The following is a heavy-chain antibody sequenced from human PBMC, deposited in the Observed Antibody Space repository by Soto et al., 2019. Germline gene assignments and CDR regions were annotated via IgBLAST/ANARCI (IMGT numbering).Heavy chain of an antibody. D-gene: IGHD4-4*01. CDR2: ISYAGSNK. J-gene: IGHJ2*01. Sequence: SLRLPCAASEFNFTSLAMHWVSQAPGKGLEWVAVISYAGSNKYYADSVKGRFTISRDNSKNTLYLQMNSLRAEDAAVYYCARPLWRDDYNWGYFDLWGRGTLVTVSS. V-gene: IGHV3-30-3*01. CDR3: ARPLWRDDYNWGYFDL. CDR1: EFNFTSLA.